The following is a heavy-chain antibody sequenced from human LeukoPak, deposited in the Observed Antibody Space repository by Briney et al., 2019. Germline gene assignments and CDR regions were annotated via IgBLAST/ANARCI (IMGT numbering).Heavy chain of an antibody. CDR1: GYTFTSYD. CDR2: MNPNGGNT. CDR3: ARGPIGENWFDP. V-gene: IGHV1-8*01. J-gene: IGHJ5*02. D-gene: IGHD3-10*01. Sequence: GSVKVSCKASGYTFTSYDVNWVRQATGQGLEWMGWMNPNGGNTGYAQKFQGRVTMTRNTSISTAYMELSSLRSEDTAVYYCARGPIGENWFDPWGQGTLVTVSS.